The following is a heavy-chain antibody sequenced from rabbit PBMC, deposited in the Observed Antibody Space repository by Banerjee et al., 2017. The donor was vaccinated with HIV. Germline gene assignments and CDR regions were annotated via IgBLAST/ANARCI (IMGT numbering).Heavy chain of an antibody. V-gene: IGHV1S40*01. D-gene: IGHD4-1*01. CDR3: ARDLAGVIGWNFNL. CDR2: IDLGNSGNT. J-gene: IGHJ4*01. Sequence: QSLEESGGDLVKPGASLTLTCTASGIDFSSYYWMCWVRQAPGKGLEWIACIDLGNSGNTWYASWAKGRFTISKTSSTTVTLQMTSLTAADTATYFCARDLAGVIGWNFNLWGPGTLVTVS. CDR1: GIDFSSYYW.